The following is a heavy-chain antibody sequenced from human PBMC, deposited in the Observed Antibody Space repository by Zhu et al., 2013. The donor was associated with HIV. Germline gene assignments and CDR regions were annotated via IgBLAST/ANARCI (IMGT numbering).Heavy chain of an antibody. D-gene: IGHD3-9*01. CDR3: AREPSWIRYFDWLPRGDYYYYGMDV. CDR1: GGTFSSYT. CDR2: IIPILGIA. Sequence: QVQLVQSGAEVKKPGSSVKVSCKASGGTFSSYTISWVRQAPGQGLEWMGRIIPILGIANYAQKFQGRVTITADKSTSTAYMELSSLRSEDTAVYYCAREPSWIRYFDWLPRGDYYYYGMDVWGQGTTVTVSS. V-gene: IGHV1-69*08. J-gene: IGHJ6*02.